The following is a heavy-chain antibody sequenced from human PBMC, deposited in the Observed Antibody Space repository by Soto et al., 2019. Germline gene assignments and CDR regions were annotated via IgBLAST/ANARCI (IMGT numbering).Heavy chain of an antibody. CDR1: GYSFTSYW. CDR2: IDPSDSYT. V-gene: IGHV5-10-1*01. D-gene: IGHD3-22*01. J-gene: IGHJ3*02. Sequence: PGESLKISCKGSGYSFTSYWISWVRQMPGKNREWMGRIDPSDSYTNYSPSFQGHVTISADKSISTAYLQWSSLKASDTAMYYCARRRFGNYYDIVDAFDIWGQGTMVTVSS. CDR3: ARRRFGNYYDIVDAFDI.